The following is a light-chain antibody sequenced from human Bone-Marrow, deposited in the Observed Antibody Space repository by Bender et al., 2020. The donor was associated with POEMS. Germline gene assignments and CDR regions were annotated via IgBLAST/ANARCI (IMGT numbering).Light chain of an antibody. J-gene: IGLJ3*02. CDR3: ATWHDSLNGWV. CDR2: GND. CDR1: SSNIGSYF. V-gene: IGLV1-44*01. Sequence: QSVLTQPPSASGTPGQKVTISCSGGSSNIGSYFVYWYQQFPGTAPKLVIYGNDQRPSGVPDRFSGSKSGTSASLAISALQSEDEGDYYCATWHDSLNGWVFGGGTKLAVL.